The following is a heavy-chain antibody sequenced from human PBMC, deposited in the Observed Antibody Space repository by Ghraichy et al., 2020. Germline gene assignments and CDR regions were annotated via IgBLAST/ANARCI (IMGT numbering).Heavy chain of an antibody. D-gene: IGHD3-10*01. CDR3: ANGGYGSGERRWFDP. CDR2: ITSSGATT. V-gene: IGHV3-23*01. Sequence: GGSLRLSCAASGFTFSSYAMSWVRQAPGKGLEWVSGITSSGATTYYADSVKGRFTISRDNSKSTLCLQMNSLRTEDTAVYYCANGGYGSGERRWFDPWGQGTLVTVSS. J-gene: IGHJ5*02. CDR1: GFTFSSYA.